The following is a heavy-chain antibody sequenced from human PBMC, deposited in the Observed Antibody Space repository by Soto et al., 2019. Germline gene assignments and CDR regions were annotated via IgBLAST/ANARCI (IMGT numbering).Heavy chain of an antibody. CDR2: ISYDGSNK. CDR3: AKGPKGTTVDTYYFDY. CDR1: GFTFSSYG. V-gene: IGHV3-30*18. D-gene: IGHD4-17*01. Sequence: PGGSLRLSCAASGFTFSSYGMHWVRQAPGKGLEWVAVISYDGSNKYYADSVKGRFTISRDNSKNTLYLQMNSLRAEDTAVYYCAKGPKGTTVDTYYFDYWGQRTLVTVSS. J-gene: IGHJ4*02.